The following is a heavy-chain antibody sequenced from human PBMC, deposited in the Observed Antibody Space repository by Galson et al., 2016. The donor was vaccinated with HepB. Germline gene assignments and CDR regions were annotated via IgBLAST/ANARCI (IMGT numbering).Heavy chain of an antibody. D-gene: IGHD1-1*01. V-gene: IGHV3-11*06. Sequence: SLRLSCAVSGFNFSDFYMIWIRQAPGKGLEWISYISSRSSYTNYADSVKGRFTISRDNAKNSLYIKMNSLRAEDTAVYYCARDPQLGSLWYFDLWGRGTLVTVSS. CDR1: GFNFSDFY. CDR2: ISSRSSYT. CDR3: ARDPQLGSLWYFDL. J-gene: IGHJ2*01.